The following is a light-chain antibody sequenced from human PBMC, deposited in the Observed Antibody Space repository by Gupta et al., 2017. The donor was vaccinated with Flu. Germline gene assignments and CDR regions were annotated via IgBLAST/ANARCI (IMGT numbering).Light chain of an antibody. CDR1: QSISSY. V-gene: IGKV1-39*01. CDR3: HQKYSGPPCT. Sequence: IQMPQSPSSLSASVGVRVTITCRASQSISSYLDWVEQTAGKATKLLIYADSSWQSGVPSRLSGSGEGADLTLTISSRQPEDFATYYCHQKYSGPPCTFGQGTKVEIK. J-gene: IGKJ1*01. CDR2: ADS.